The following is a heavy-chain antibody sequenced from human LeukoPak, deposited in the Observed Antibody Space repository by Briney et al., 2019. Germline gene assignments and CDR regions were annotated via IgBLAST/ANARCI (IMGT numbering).Heavy chain of an antibody. D-gene: IGHD3-16*02. V-gene: IGHV3-48*03. J-gene: IGHJ4*02. Sequence: GGSLRLSCAASGFTFSSYAMNWVRQAPGKGLEWVSYISSSGSTIYYADSVKGRFTISRDNAKNSLYLQMNSLRAEDTAVYYCARGAYDYVWGSYRYFDYWGQGTLVTVSS. CDR1: GFTFSSYA. CDR3: ARGAYDYVWGSYRYFDY. CDR2: ISSSGSTI.